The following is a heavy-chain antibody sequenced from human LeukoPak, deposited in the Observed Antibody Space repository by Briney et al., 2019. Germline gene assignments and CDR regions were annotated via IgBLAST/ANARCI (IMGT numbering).Heavy chain of an antibody. J-gene: IGHJ4*02. CDR2: INAGNGNT. CDR1: GYTFTSYA. D-gene: IGHD6-19*01. Sequence: ASVNVSCTASGYTFTSYAMHWVRQAPGQRLEWMGWINAGNGNTKYSQKFQGRVTITRDTSASTAYMELSSLRSEDTAVYYCARDRSSGWSRLDYWGQGTLVTVSS. V-gene: IGHV1-3*01. CDR3: ARDRSSGWSRLDY.